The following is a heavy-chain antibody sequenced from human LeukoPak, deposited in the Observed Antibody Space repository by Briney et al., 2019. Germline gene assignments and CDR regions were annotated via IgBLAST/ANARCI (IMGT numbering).Heavy chain of an antibody. CDR3: ARDIGASIAGENSSV. Sequence: GGSLRLSCAASGFTFSSYAMHWVRQAPGKGLERVAVISYDGSNKYYADSVKGRFTISRDNSKNTLYLQMNSLRAEDTAVYYCARDIGASIAGENSSVWGQGTLVTVSS. J-gene: IGHJ4*02. CDR1: GFTFSSYA. V-gene: IGHV3-30*04. D-gene: IGHD6-6*01. CDR2: ISYDGSNK.